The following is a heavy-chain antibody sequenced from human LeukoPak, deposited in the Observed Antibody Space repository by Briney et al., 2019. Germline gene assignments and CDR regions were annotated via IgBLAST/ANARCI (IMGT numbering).Heavy chain of an antibody. J-gene: IGHJ4*02. CDR3: ARGGREVCSGGSCYSDYYFDY. Sequence: ASVKVSFKASGYTFTIYGISWVRQAPGQGLEWMGWISAYNGNTNYAQKLQGRVTMTTDTSTSTAYMELRSLRSDDTAVYYCARGGREVCSGGSCYSDYYFDYWGQGTLVTVSS. CDR2: ISAYNGNT. V-gene: IGHV1-18*01. CDR1: GYTFTIYG. D-gene: IGHD2-15*01.